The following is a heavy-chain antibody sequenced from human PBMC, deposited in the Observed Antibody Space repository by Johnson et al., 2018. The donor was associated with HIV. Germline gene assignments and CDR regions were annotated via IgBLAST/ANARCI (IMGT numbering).Heavy chain of an antibody. D-gene: IGHD1-26*01. CDR2: ISYDGNNK. CDR1: GFSFSDFS. CDR3: ARGVWWELQGDAFDI. Sequence: QVQLVESGGGVVQPGRSLRLSCAASGFSFSDFSMHWVRQAPGKGLEWVTVISYDGNNKYYADSVKGRFTISRDNSKNTLYLQMNSLRAEDTAVYYCARGVWWELQGDAFDIWCQGTMVTVSS. J-gene: IGHJ3*02. V-gene: IGHV3-30*07.